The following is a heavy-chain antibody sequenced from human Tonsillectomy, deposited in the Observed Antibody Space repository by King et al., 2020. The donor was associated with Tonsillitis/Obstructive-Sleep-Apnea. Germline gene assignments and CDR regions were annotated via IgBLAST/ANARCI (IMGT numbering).Heavy chain of an antibody. V-gene: IGHV4-59*01. J-gene: IGHJ4*02. CDR3: ARDPSSGWYDY. D-gene: IGHD6-19*01. CDR2: IYYSGST. Sequence: QLPESGPGLVKPSETLSLTCTVSGGSISSYYWSWLRQPPGKGLEWIGYIYYSGSTNYNPSLKSRVTISVDTSKSQFSLKLSSVTAADTAVYYCARDPSSGWYDYWGQGTLVTVSS. CDR1: GGSISSYY.